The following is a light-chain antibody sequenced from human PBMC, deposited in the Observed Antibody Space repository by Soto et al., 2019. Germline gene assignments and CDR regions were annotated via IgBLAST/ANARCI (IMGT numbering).Light chain of an antibody. J-gene: IGKJ3*01. CDR2: DTS. Sequence: EIVLTQSPATLSLSPWERATLSCRASQSLNNYIVWYQQKPGQAPRLLIYDTSKRATGIPARFSGSGSGTDFTLSISSLEPEDFAFYYCQQRSYWPVTFGPGTKVDI. CDR3: QQRSYWPVT. V-gene: IGKV3-11*01. CDR1: QSLNNY.